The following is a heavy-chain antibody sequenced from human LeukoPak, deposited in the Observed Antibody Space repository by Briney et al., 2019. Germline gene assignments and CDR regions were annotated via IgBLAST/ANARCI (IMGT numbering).Heavy chain of an antibody. CDR2: IIPILNIP. Sequence: SVKVSCKASGGTFDNSAINWVRQAPGQGLEWMGRIIPILNIPNYAQKLQGRVTMTTDTSTSTAYMELRSLRSDDTAVYYCARDRRYSYGTNWFDPWGQGTLVTVSS. CDR1: GGTFDNSA. D-gene: IGHD5-18*01. V-gene: IGHV1-69*04. J-gene: IGHJ5*02. CDR3: ARDRRYSYGTNWFDP.